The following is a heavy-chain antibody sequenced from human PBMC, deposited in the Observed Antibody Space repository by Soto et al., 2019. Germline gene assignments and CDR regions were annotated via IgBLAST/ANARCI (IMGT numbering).Heavy chain of an antibody. CDR1: GGSISSYY. CDR3: ARVWGGAFDF. Sequence: PSETLSLTCTVSGGSISSYYWSWIRQPPGKGLEWIGYIYYSGSTSYNPSLKSRVTISVDTSKNQFSLKLSSVTAADTAVYYCARVWGGAFDFWGQGTMVTVSS. J-gene: IGHJ3*01. D-gene: IGHD3-10*01. V-gene: IGHV4-59*01. CDR2: IYYSGST.